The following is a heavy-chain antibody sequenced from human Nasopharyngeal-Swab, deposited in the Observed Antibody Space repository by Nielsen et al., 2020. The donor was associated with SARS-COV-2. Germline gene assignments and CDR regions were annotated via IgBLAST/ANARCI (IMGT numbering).Heavy chain of an antibody. CDR3: AREQLRDDAFDI. Sequence: ASVKVSCKESGYTFTSYYMHWVRQAPGQGLEWMGIINPSGGSTSYAQKFQGRVTMTRDTSTSTVYMELSSLRSEDTAVYYCAREQLRDDAFDIWGQGTMVTVSS. D-gene: IGHD1-1*01. CDR2: INPSGGST. V-gene: IGHV1-46*01. J-gene: IGHJ3*02. CDR1: GYTFTSYY.